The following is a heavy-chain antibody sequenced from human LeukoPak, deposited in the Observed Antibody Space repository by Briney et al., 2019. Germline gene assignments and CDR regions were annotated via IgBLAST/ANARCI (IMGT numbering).Heavy chain of an antibody. CDR2: IYSGGST. Sequence: GGSLRLSCAASGFTVSSNYMSWVRQAPGKGLEWVSDIYSGGSTYYTDSVKGRFTISRDNSKNTLYLQMNSLRAEDTAVYYCARFHYDFWSGYYSSGYFDYWGQGTLVTVSS. D-gene: IGHD3-3*01. CDR1: GFTVSSNY. V-gene: IGHV3-53*01. CDR3: ARFHYDFWSGYYSSGYFDY. J-gene: IGHJ4*02.